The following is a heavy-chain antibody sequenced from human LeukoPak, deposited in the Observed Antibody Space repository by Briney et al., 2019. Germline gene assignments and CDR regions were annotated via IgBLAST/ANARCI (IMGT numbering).Heavy chain of an antibody. CDR3: ARSTYYYYYYMDV. CDR2: FNPNSGGT. V-gene: IGHV1-2*02. CDR1: GYTFTGYY. Sequence: GASVKVSCKASGYTFTGYYMHWVRQAPGQGLEWMGWFNPNSGGTNYAQKFQGRVTMTRDTSISTAYMELSRLRSDDTAVYYCARSTYYYYYYMDVWGKGTTVTVSS. J-gene: IGHJ6*03.